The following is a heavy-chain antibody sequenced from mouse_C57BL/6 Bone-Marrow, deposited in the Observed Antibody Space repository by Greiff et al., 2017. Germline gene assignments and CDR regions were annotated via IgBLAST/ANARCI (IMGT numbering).Heavy chain of an antibody. D-gene: IGHD1-1*01. CDR1: GYTFTSYW. Sequence: QVQLQQPGAELVMPGASVKLSCKASGYTFTSYWMHWVKQRPGQGLEWIGEIDPSDSYTNYNQKFKGKSTLTVDKSSSTAYMQLSSLTSEDSAVYSGASDGRSDDWFAKWGQGNVVTVSA. CDR3: ASDGRSDDWFAK. J-gene: IGHJ3*01. V-gene: IGHV1-69*01. CDR2: IDPSDSYT.